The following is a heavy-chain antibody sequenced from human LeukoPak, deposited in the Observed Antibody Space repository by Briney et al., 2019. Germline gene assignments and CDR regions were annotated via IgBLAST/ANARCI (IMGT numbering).Heavy chain of an antibody. CDR2: IYYTGST. D-gene: IGHD1-14*01. Sequence: SETLSLTCTVSGGSISSYYWSWIRQSPGKGLESLGYIYYTGSTNYNPSLKSRVTISVDTSKNQFSLKLSSVTAADTAVYYCARDRSGSPWAPYYYYYMDVWGKGTTVTVSS. J-gene: IGHJ6*03. CDR3: ARDRSGSPWAPYYYYYMDV. CDR1: GGSISSYY. V-gene: IGHV4-59*12.